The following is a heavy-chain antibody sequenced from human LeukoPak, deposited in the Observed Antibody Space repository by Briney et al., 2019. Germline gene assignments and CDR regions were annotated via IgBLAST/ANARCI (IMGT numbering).Heavy chain of an antibody. Sequence: PGRSLRLSCARSRFTFSSYAMSWVRQAPGKGLEWVSAISDTGATTYDVDSVKGRFTISIDNSRSTLYLQMNSLRAEETALYYCAKDTSIGRYCTNGVCSPFDYWGQGTLVTVSS. D-gene: IGHD2-8*01. CDR2: ISDTGATT. CDR1: RFTFSSYA. CDR3: AKDTSIGRYCTNGVCSPFDY. J-gene: IGHJ4*02. V-gene: IGHV3-23*02.